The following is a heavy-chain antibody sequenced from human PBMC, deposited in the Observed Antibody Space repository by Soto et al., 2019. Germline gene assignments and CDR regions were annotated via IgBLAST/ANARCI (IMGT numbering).Heavy chain of an antibody. CDR1: GYTFTNND. CDR3: ARVVAGGDSDN. J-gene: IGHJ4*02. V-gene: IGHV1-8*01. D-gene: IGHD2-21*01. CDR2: MNPSSDNT. Sequence: ASVKVSCKASGYTFTNNDINWVRQATGQGLEWMGWMNPSSDNTFYAHKFQGRVTMTWKTSTSTAYMELSSLTSEDTAVYFCARVVAGGDSDNWGQETVVTVSS.